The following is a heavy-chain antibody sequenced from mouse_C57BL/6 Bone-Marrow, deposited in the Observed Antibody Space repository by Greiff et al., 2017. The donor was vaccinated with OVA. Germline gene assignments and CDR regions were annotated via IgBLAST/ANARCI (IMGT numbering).Heavy chain of an antibody. CDR2: INRDGGST. Sequence: EVQLVQSGGGLVQPGESLKLSCESNEYEFPSYDMPWVSKTPEKSLELVGAINRDGGSTYYPDTMQGRAIVSRDTTTKTPYLQLSSLRSEDAALYYCGRLSYSGYYALDYWGQGTSVTVSS. D-gene: IGHD2-10*01. J-gene: IGHJ4*01. V-gene: IGHV5-2*01. CDR3: GRLSYSGYYALDY. CDR1: EYEFPSYD.